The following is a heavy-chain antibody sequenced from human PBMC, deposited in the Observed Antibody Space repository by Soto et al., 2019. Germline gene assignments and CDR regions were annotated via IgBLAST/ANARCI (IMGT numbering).Heavy chain of an antibody. CDR3: ARVGGYSSSWYPGGLYYYYYGMDV. Sequence: QVQLVQSGAEVKKPGASVKVSCKASGYTFTSYGISWVRQAPGQGLEWMGWISAYNGNTNYAQKLQGRVTMTTDTSTSTAYRELMSLRSDDTAVYYCARVGGYSSSWYPGGLYYYYYGMDVWGQGTTVTVSS. J-gene: IGHJ6*02. V-gene: IGHV1-18*01. D-gene: IGHD6-13*01. CDR1: GYTFTSYG. CDR2: ISAYNGNT.